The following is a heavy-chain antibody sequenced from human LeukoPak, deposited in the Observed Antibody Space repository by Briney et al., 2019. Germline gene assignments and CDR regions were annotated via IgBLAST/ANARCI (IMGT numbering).Heavy chain of an antibody. J-gene: IGHJ4*02. CDR3: ARDLIGRYTFDY. CDR2: LYNDAFDSAT. Sequence: PGGSLRLSCVGSGFTVSSSFMSWVRQAPGKGLEWVSNLYNDAFDSATHYADSVKGRFTISRDNSKNTVDLQLNSLRAEDTAVYYCARDLIGRYTFDYCGQGTLVTVSS. D-gene: IGHD3-10*01. V-gene: IGHV3-53*05. CDR1: GFTVSSSF.